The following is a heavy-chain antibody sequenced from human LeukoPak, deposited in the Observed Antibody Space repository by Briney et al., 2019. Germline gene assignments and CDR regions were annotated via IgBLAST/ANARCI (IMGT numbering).Heavy chain of an antibody. D-gene: IGHD6-19*01. CDR3: ARHQWVGPFDY. V-gene: IGHV4-39*01. CDR2: IEFSGST. Sequence: PSETLSLTCTVFGGSISSSSHYWGWIRQPPGEGLEWIGSIEFSGSTYYSPSIKSRVTISVDPSTNQCSLKLSSVTAADTAVYYCARHQWVGPFDYWGQGTLVTVSS. CDR1: GGSISSSSHY. J-gene: IGHJ4*02.